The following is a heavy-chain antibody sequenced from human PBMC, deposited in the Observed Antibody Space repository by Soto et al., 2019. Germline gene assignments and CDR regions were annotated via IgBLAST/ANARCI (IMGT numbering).Heavy chain of an antibody. CDR2: INAGNGNT. Sequence: ASVKVSCKASGYTFTSYAMHWVRQAPGQRLEWMGWINAGNGNTKYSQKFQGRVTITRDTSASTAYMELSSLGSEDTAVYYCARESITGTTFWFDPWGQGTLVTVSS. J-gene: IGHJ5*02. CDR1: GYTFTSYA. D-gene: IGHD1-7*01. CDR3: ARESITGTTFWFDP. V-gene: IGHV1-3*01.